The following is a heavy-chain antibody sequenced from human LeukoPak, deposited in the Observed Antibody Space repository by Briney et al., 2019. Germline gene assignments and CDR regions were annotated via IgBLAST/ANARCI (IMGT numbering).Heavy chain of an antibody. CDR2: ISYDGSER. V-gene: IGHV3-30*18. CDR3: AKTGYYYDRSDYYYDRSRYFDL. CDR1: GFTFSSYG. Sequence: PGGSLRLSCAASGFTFSSYGMSWVRQAPGKGLEWVTVISYDGSERYYADFVKGRFTISRDNSRNTLYLQMNSLRAEDTAVYYCAKTGYYYDRSDYYYDRSRYFDLWGRGTLVTVSS. D-gene: IGHD3-22*01. J-gene: IGHJ2*01.